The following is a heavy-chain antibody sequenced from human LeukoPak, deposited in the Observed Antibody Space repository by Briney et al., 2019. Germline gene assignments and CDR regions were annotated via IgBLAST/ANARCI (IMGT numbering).Heavy chain of an antibody. CDR2: IYYSGST. V-gene: IGHV4-39*07. J-gene: IGHJ4*01. CDR3: ARAPGTTFDY. Sequence: SETLSLTCTVSGGSISSSSYYWGWIRQPPGKGLEWIGSIYYSGSTYYNPSLKSRVTISVDTSKNQFSLKLSSVTAADTAVYYCARAPGTTFDYWGHGNMVTVSS. D-gene: IGHD4-17*01. CDR1: GGSISSSSYY.